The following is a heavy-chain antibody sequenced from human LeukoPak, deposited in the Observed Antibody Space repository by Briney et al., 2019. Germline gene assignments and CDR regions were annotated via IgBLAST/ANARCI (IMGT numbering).Heavy chain of an antibody. CDR2: IYSGGST. Sequence: PGGSLRHSCAASGFTVSSNYMSWVRQAPGKGLEWVSVIYSGGSTYYADSVKGRFTISRDNSKNTLYLQMNSLRAEDTAVYYCARGLGDSSGYYFGYFDYWGQGTLVTVSS. D-gene: IGHD3-22*01. J-gene: IGHJ4*02. CDR1: GFTVSSNY. V-gene: IGHV3-66*01. CDR3: ARGLGDSSGYYFGYFDY.